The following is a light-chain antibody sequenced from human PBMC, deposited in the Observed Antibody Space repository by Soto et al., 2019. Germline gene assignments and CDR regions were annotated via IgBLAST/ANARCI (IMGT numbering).Light chain of an antibody. V-gene: IGLV2-14*01. J-gene: IGLJ2*01. CDR1: SSDVGSYNY. Sequence: QSALTQPASVSGSPGQSITISCTGTSSDVGSYNYVSWYQQHPGKAPKLMIYEVSDRPSGISSRFSGSKSGNTASLTISGLQAEDEGDYYCSSYASSSTLVFGGGTKVTVL. CDR3: SSYASSSTLV. CDR2: EVS.